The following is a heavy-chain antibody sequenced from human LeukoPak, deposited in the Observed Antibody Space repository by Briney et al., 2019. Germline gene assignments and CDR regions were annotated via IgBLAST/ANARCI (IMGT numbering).Heavy chain of an antibody. V-gene: IGHV3-30*04. CDR2: IRYDGSNK. D-gene: IGHD4-17*01. J-gene: IGHJ4*01. CDR3: AGYYGDYPPFDY. Sequence: HPGGSLRLSCAASGFTFNNYAMHWVRQAPGKGLEWVALIRYDGSNKYYADSVKGRFTISRDNSKNTLYLQMNSLRAEDTAVYYCAGYYGDYPPFDYWGQGTLVTVSS. CDR1: GFTFNNYA.